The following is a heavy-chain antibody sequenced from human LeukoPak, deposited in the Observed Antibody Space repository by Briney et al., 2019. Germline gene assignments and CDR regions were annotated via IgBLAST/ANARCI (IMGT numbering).Heavy chain of an antibody. Sequence: ASVKVSCKVSGYTLTELSMHWVRQAPGQGLEWMGWINSNSGSTNYAQRFQGRVTMTRDTSISTAYMELSRLRSDDTAVYYCARYDRGWYDYWGQGTLVTVSS. D-gene: IGHD6-19*01. V-gene: IGHV1-2*02. CDR1: GYTLTELS. CDR2: INSNSGST. CDR3: ARYDRGWYDY. J-gene: IGHJ4*02.